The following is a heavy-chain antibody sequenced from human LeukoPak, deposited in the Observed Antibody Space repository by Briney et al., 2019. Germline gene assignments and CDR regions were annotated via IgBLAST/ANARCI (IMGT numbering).Heavy chain of an antibody. CDR3: ARATAVAGSVWFDP. D-gene: IGHD6-19*01. V-gene: IGHV6-1*01. Sequence: SQTLSLTCAISGDSGSSNSAAWNWIRQSPSRGLEWLGRTYYRSGWYNDYAMSVKSRISIYPDTTKNQLSLHLSTMTHEDTAVYYCARATAVAGSVWFDPWGQGSLVTVSS. CDR2: TYYRSGWYN. CDR1: GDSGSSNSAA. J-gene: IGHJ5*02.